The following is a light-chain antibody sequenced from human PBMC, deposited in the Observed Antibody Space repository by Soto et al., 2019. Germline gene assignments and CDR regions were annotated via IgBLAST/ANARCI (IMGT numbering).Light chain of an antibody. J-gene: IGKJ5*01. V-gene: IGKV3-15*01. CDR2: GVS. CDR1: QSVSSD. CDR3: QQYNNWPPIT. Sequence: EIVMTQSPATLSASPGERATLSCRTSQSVSSDLAWYQQKPGQAPRLLIYGVSTRASGVSARFSGSGSGTEFSLTISSLQSEDAAVYYWQQYNNWPPITFGQGTRLEIK.